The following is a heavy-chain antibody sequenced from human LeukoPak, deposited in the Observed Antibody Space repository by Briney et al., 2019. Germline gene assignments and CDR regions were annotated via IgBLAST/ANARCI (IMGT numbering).Heavy chain of an antibody. D-gene: IGHD6-13*01. Sequence: GESLRLSCTASGLTLRDAYLRWVRQAPGKGLEWVGHIKSKAHGETTRIAAPVKGRFSISRDDSKNTVYLHMNGLRTEDTAMYFCTPGHYSNLWGQGTLVTVSS. J-gene: IGHJ5*02. CDR3: TPGHYSNL. CDR2: IKSKAHGETT. V-gene: IGHV3-15*01. CDR1: GLTLRDAY.